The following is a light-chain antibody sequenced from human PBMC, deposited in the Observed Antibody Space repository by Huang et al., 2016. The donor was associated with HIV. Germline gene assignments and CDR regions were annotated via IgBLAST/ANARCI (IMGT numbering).Light chain of an antibody. CDR1: QSVGTH. CDR3: QQYNNWLS. CDR2: GAS. Sequence: EILLTQSPATLSVSPGERATLSCRASQSVGTHLAWYQQKPGQAPRRRIAGASTRATGGPARFSGSGSGTELTLTISSLQSEDFAVYYCQQYNNWLSFGGGTEVDIK. J-gene: IGKJ4*01. V-gene: IGKV3-15*01.